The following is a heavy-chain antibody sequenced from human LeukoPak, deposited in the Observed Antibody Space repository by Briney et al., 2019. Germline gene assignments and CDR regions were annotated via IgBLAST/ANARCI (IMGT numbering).Heavy chain of an antibody. Sequence: SETLSPTCTASGGSISSYYWSWIRQPPGKGLEWIGYMYYSGSTNYNPSLKSRVTISLDTSKNQFSLKLSSVTAADTAVYYCARSDYYGSTHDAFDIWGQGTMVTVS. V-gene: IGHV4-59*01. J-gene: IGHJ3*02. CDR2: MYYSGST. CDR3: ARSDYYGSTHDAFDI. D-gene: IGHD3-10*01. CDR1: GGSISSYY.